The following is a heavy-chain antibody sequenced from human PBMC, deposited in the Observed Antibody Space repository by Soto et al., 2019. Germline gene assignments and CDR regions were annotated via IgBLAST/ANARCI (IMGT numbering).Heavy chain of an antibody. J-gene: IGHJ4*02. D-gene: IGHD1-26*01. CDR1: GYTFTYRY. Sequence: SVKVSCKASGYTFTYRYLHWVRQAPGQALEWMGWITPFNGNTNYAQKFQDRVTITRDRSMSTAYMELSSLRSEDTAMYYCARSGGFGTSGSYLDYWGQGTLVTVSS. V-gene: IGHV1-45*02. CDR3: ARSGGFGTSGSYLDY. CDR2: ITPFNGNT.